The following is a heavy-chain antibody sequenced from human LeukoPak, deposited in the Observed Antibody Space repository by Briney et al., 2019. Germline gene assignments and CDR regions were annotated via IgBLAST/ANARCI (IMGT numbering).Heavy chain of an antibody. D-gene: IGHD3-10*01. CDR3: AREGYGSGANWFDP. J-gene: IGHJ5*02. V-gene: IGHV1-2*02. CDR1: GYTFTGYY. CDR2: INPNSGGT. Sequence: ASVKVSCKASGYTFTGYYMHWVRQAPGQGLEWMGWINPNSGGTNYAQKFQGRVTMTRDTSISTAYMELSRLRPDDTAVYYCAREGYGSGANWFDPWGQGTLVTVSS.